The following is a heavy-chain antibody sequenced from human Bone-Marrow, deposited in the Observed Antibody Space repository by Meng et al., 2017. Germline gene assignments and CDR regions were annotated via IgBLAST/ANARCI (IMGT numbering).Heavy chain of an antibody. CDR1: GGSVSSGSYY. D-gene: IGHD6-19*01. V-gene: IGHV4-61*01. Sequence: SETLSLTCTVSGGSVSSGSYYWSWIRQPPGKGLEWIGYIYYSGSTNYNPSLKSRVTISVDTSKNQFSLKLSSVTAADTAVYYCARDPYSSGWWDGTDYYYGMDVWGQGTTVT. CDR3: ARDPYSSGWWDGTDYYYGMDV. J-gene: IGHJ6*02. CDR2: IYYSGST.